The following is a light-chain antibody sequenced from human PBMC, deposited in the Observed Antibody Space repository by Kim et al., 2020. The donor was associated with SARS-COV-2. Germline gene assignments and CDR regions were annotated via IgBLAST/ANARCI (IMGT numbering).Light chain of an antibody. CDR2: VKN. Sequence: CQTVRITVRGKGFKDFYGRWCQQKHQPAPVIIINVKNILASRIPNRFSGSGSGNTASATITGAQTEDEADYYCNSRDSSGNHYVVFGGGTQLTVL. V-gene: IGLV3-19*01. CDR3: NSRDSSGNHYVV. J-gene: IGLJ2*01. CDR1: GFKDFY.